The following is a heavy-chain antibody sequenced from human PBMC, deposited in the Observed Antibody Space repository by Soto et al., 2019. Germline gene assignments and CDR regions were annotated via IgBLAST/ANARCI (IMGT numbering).Heavy chain of an antibody. CDR1: GFSFSDSY. V-gene: IGHV3-11*06. J-gene: IGHJ5*02. Sequence: GGSLRLSCATSGFSFSDSYMSWIRQAPGKGLEWISYISPRSTFRDYAESVKGRFTISRDSVKNSLYLQMNNLTAGDTGVYYCARCGGGGIFDPWGQGSLVTVSS. D-gene: IGHD2-21*01. CDR3: ARCGGGGIFDP. CDR2: ISPRSTFR.